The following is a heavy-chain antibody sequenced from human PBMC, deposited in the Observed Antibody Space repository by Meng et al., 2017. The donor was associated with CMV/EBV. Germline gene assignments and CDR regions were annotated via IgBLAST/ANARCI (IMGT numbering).Heavy chain of an antibody. V-gene: IGHV3-23*01. Sequence: GGSLRLSCAASGFTFSSYAMSWVRQAPGKGLEWVSAISGSGGGTYYADSVKGRFTISRDNSKNTLYLQMNSLRAEDTAVYYCAKDLDNDFWSGYSEGYFQHWGQGTLVTVSS. CDR1: GFTFSSYA. D-gene: IGHD3-3*01. CDR3: AKDLDNDFWSGYSEGYFQH. J-gene: IGHJ1*01. CDR2: ISGSGGGT.